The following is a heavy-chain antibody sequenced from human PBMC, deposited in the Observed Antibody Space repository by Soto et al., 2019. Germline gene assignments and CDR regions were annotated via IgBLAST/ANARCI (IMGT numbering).Heavy chain of an antibody. Sequence: SVKVSCKASGCTFISYAISWVRQAPGQGLEWMGGIIPIFGTANYAQKFQGRVTITADKSTSKAYMGMSSLRSEDTAVYYCARSGRSWYDHSYYGMDVWGQGTTVTGSS. D-gene: IGHD6-13*01. CDR1: GCTFISYA. J-gene: IGHJ6*02. V-gene: IGHV1-69*06. CDR2: IIPIFGTA. CDR3: ARSGRSWYDHSYYGMDV.